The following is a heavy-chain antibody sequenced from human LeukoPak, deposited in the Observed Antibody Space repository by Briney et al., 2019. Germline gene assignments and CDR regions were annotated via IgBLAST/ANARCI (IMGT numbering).Heavy chain of an antibody. D-gene: IGHD3-10*01. CDR3: ATFPRNLWFGELSPWGDYYYYYYMDV. Sequence: PRGFLRLSCAASGFTFSSYAMSWVRQAPGKGLEWVSVISGSGGSTYYADSVKGRFTISRDNSKNTLYLQMNSLRADDTAVYYCATFPRNLWFGELSPWGDYYYYYYMDVWGKGTTVTVSS. CDR2: ISGSGGST. CDR1: GFTFSSYA. V-gene: IGHV3-23*01. J-gene: IGHJ6*03.